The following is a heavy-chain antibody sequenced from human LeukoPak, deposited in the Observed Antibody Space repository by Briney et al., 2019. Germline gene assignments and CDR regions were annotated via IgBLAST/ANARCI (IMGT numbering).Heavy chain of an antibody. CDR3: ARTIRQKDGYNYYYGMDV. J-gene: IGHJ6*02. CDR1: GYTFTSYY. V-gene: IGHV1-46*01. D-gene: IGHD3-3*02. CDR2: INPSGGST. Sequence: ASVKVSRKASGYTFTSYYMHWVRQAPGQGLEWMGIINPSGGSTSYAQKFQGRVTMTRDTSTSTVYMELSSLRSEDTAVYYCARTIRQKDGYNYYYGMDVWGQGTTVTVSS.